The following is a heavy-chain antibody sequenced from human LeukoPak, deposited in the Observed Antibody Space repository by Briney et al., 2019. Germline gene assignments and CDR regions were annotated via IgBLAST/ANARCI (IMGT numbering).Heavy chain of an antibody. CDR1: GFTFSSYR. J-gene: IGHJ4*02. CDR2: INSDGSST. Sequence: GGSLRLSCAASGFTFSSYRMHWVRQAPGKGLVWVSRINSDGSSTSYADSVKGRFTISRDNAKNTLYLQMNSLRAEDTAVYYCARETALYDSPPWGQGTLVTVSS. CDR3: ARETALYDSPP. V-gene: IGHV3-74*01. D-gene: IGHD3-22*01.